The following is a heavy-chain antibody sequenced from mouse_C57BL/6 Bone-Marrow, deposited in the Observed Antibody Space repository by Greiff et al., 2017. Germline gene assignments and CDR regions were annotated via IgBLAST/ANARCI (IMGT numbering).Heavy chain of an antibody. V-gene: IGHV1-7*01. D-gene: IGHD1-1*02. J-gene: IGHJ2*01. CDR2: INPSSGYT. Sequence: VQLQESGAELAKPGASVKLSCKASGYTFTSYWMHWVKQRPGQGLEWIGYINPSSGYTKYNQKFKDKATLTVDKSSSTAYMQLSSLTYEDSAVDYCARYPGGLWGQGTTLTVAS. CDR1: GYTFTSYW. CDR3: ARYPGGL.